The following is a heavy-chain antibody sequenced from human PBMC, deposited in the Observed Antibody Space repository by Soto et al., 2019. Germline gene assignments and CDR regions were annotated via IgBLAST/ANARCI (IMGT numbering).Heavy chain of an antibody. CDR3: AKGASGSYYYYYGMDV. CDR1: GFTFDDYA. V-gene: IGHV3-9*01. Sequence: SLKISCAASGFTFDDYAMHWVRQAPGKGLEWVSGISWNSGSIGYADSVKGRFTISRDNAKNSLYLQMNSLRAEDTALYYCAKGASGSYYYYYGMDVWGQGTTVTVSS. D-gene: IGHD1-26*01. CDR2: ISWNSGSI. J-gene: IGHJ6*02.